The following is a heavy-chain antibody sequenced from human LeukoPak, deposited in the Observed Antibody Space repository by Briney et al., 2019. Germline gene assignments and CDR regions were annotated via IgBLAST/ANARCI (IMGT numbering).Heavy chain of an antibody. J-gene: IGHJ6*03. CDR2: ISFDGVNT. Sequence: PGRSLRLSCAASGFTFSTYAIHWVRQAPGKGLEWVVVISFDGVNTFYADSVKGRFTISRDNSNNTVYLQMNNLRPEDTAVFYCARGQGYESYYYMDVWGKGTTVSVSS. D-gene: IGHD2-2*01. CDR1: GFTFSTYA. CDR3: ARGQGYESYYYMDV. V-gene: IGHV3-30*04.